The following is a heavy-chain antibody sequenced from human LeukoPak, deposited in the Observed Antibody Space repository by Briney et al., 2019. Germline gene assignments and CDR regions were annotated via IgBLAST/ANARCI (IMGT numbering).Heavy chain of an antibody. D-gene: IGHD3-22*01. Sequence: EASVKVSCKASGYTFTSYYMHWVRHAPGQGLEWMGIINLSGGSTSYAQKFQGRVTMTRDTSTSTVYMELRSLRAEDTAVYYCARERTMILRYWGQGTLVTVSS. J-gene: IGHJ4*02. CDR3: ARERTMILRY. CDR1: GYTFTSYY. V-gene: IGHV1-46*01. CDR2: INLSGGST.